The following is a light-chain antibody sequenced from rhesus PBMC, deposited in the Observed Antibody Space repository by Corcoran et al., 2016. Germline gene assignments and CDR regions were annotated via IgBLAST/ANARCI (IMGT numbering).Light chain of an antibody. J-gene: IGKJ2*01. V-gene: IGKV1-22*01. Sequence: DIQMTQSPSSLSASVGDTVTITCRASQGISSWLAWYQQKPGKAPKLLIYKASSLQSGAPSRFSGGGSGTDFTLTICSLQSGDFATYYYQQYSNRPYSFGQGTKVEIK. CDR2: KAS. CDR1: QGISSW. CDR3: QQYSNRPYS.